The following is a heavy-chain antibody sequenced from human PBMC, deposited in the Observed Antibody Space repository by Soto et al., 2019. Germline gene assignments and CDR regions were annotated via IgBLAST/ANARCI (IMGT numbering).Heavy chain of an antibody. J-gene: IGHJ4*02. CDR2: INPDNGNT. Sequence: ASVKVSCKASGYTFTRYTMNWVRQAPGQRLEWMGWINPDNGNTKSSQKFQDRVIITRDTSASTAYMDLSSLRSEDTAVYFCTRRASSSFYHFDFWGQGALVTVSS. CDR3: TRRASSSFYHFDF. D-gene: IGHD2-2*01. CDR1: GYTFTRYT. V-gene: IGHV1-3*01.